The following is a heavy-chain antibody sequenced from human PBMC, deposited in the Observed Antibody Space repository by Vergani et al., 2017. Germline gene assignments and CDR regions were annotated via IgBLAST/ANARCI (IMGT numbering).Heavy chain of an antibody. CDR1: GFTFSACP. D-gene: IGHD3-3*01. CDR3: VRGGRGDHGDFWSRLGP. J-gene: IGHJ5*02. CDR2: ISARYPST. V-gene: IGHV3-23*01. Sequence: EVQLLQSGGGVIQPGGSVRLSCAASGFTFSACPMTWVRPAPGKGLDWVSAISARYPSTYYADSVKGRFTISRDNSKNMLYLQMNSLRPDDTAVYYCVRGGRGDHGDFWSRLGPWGQGTRVIVSS.